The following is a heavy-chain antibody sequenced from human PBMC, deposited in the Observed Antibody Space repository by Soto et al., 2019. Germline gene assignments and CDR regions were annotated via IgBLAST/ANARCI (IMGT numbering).Heavy chain of an antibody. CDR2: IDPNRGGT. J-gene: IGHJ4*02. V-gene: IGHV1-2*02. Sequence: QVQLVQSGAEVKNPGASVKVSCKASGYTFTDYYMHWVRQAPGQGLEWMGWIDPNRGGTNFAQKFQGRVTMTRDTSISTAYMELNRLRSDDTAVYYCEAFPRIQASLWGQGTLVTVSS. CDR3: EAFPRIQASL. D-gene: IGHD1-1*01. CDR1: GYTFTDYY.